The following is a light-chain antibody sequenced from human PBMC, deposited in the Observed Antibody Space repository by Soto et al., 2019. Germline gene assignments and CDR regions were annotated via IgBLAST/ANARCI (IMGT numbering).Light chain of an antibody. Sequence: DIQMTQSPSTLSVSVGDRVTITCRASQTISSWLAWHQQKPGKAPKLLIYKASTLKSGVPSRFSGSGSGTEFTLTISSLQPDDFATYYCQHYNSYSGAFGQGAKVERK. CDR3: QHYNSYSGA. J-gene: IGKJ1*01. CDR2: KAS. CDR1: QTISSW. V-gene: IGKV1-5*03.